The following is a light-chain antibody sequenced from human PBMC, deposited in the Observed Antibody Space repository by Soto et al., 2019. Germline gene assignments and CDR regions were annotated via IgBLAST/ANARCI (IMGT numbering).Light chain of an antibody. V-gene: IGKV1-16*01. CDR3: QQYDNFPLT. CDR1: QDIHRY. CDR2: ATS. J-gene: IGKJ5*01. Sequence: DIPMTQSPVSLSASVGDRVTITCRASQDIHRYLAWFQQKPGKAPKSLIYATSSLQLGVPSRFSGSGSGTEFTLTISTLQPEDSATYYCQQYDNFPLTIRHGTRLEMK.